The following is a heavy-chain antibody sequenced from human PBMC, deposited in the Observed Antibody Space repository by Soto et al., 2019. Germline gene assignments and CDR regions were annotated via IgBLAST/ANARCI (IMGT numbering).Heavy chain of an antibody. CDR2: IYYSGST. D-gene: IGHD4-17*01. Sequence: QLQLQESGPGLVKPSETLSLTCTVSGGSITSSSYYWGWLRPPPGKGLEWIGSIYYSGSTYYNPPLKIRVTISVDTSKNQFPRKLSSGTAADTAVYYFARQIRHYGEYADYLGQGTLVTVSS. CDR1: GGSITSSSYY. J-gene: IGHJ4*02. V-gene: IGHV4-39*01. CDR3: ARQIRHYGEYADY.